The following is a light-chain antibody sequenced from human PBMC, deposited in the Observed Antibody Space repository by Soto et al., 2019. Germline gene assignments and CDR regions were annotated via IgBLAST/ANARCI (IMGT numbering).Light chain of an antibody. CDR2: YDS. J-gene: IGLJ1*01. CDR1: NIGSKT. CDR3: QVWDSSSDQYV. Sequence: SYELTQPPSVSVAPGETAKITCGGNNIGSKTVHWYQQKPGQAPVLVIYYDSDRPSGIPERFSGSNSGNTATLTISRVEAGDEADYYCQVWDSSSDQYVFGTGTKLTVL. V-gene: IGLV3-21*01.